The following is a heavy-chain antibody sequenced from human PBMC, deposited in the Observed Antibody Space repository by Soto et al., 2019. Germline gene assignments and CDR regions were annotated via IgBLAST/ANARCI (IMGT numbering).Heavy chain of an antibody. V-gene: IGHV1-2*02. CDR1: GYTFTGYY. CDR3: AREPGIAAGIYGMDV. CDR2: INPNSGGT. Sequence: ASAKVSCKASGYTFTGYYMHWVRQAPGQGLEWMGWINPNSGGTNYAQKFQGRVTMTRDTSISTAYMELSRLRSDDTAVYYCAREPGIAAGIYGMDVWGQGTTVTVSS. D-gene: IGHD6-13*01. J-gene: IGHJ6*02.